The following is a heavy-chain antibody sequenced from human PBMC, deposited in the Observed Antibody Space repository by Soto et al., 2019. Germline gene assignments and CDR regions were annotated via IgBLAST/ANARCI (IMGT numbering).Heavy chain of an antibody. CDR1: GGSISSSSYY. D-gene: IGHD3-9*01. J-gene: IGHJ5*02. CDR2: IYYSGST. V-gene: IGHV4-39*07. Sequence: SETLSLTCTVSGGSISSSSYYWGWIRQPPGKGLEWIGSIYYSGSTYYNPSLKSRVTISVDTSKNQFSLKLSSVTAADTAVYYCARDLPPRRFYDILTGYPNWFDPWGQGTLVTVSS. CDR3: ARDLPPRRFYDILTGYPNWFDP.